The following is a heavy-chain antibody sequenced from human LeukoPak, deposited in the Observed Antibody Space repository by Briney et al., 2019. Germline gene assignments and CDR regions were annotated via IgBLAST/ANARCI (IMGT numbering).Heavy chain of an antibody. J-gene: IGHJ4*02. CDR2: INGDGDST. V-gene: IGHV3-23*01. CDR3: ARAMVATNWYFDY. CDR1: GFTFRNYA. Sequence: GGSLRLSCAASGFTFRNYAMSWVRQAPGKGLEWVSAINGDGDSTYYADSVKGQFTISRDNSKNSLYLQMNSLRAEDRAVYYCARAMVATNWYFDYWGQGTLVTVSS. D-gene: IGHD5-12*01.